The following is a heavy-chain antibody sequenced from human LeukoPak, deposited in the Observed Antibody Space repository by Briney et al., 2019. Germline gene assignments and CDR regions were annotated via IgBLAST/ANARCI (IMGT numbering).Heavy chain of an antibody. J-gene: IGHJ3*02. CDR2: INPNSGGT. D-gene: IGHD6-19*01. V-gene: IGHV1-2*02. CDR1: GYTFTGYY. CDR3: ASALIAVAGYAFDI. Sequence: GASVKVSCKASGYTFTGYYMHWVRQAPGQGLEWMGWINPNSGGTNYAQKFQGRVTMTRDTSISTAYMELSRLRSDDTAVYYCASALIAVAGYAFDIWGQGTMVTVSS.